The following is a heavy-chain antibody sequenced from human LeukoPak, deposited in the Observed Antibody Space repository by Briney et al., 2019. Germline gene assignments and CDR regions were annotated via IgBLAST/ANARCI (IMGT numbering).Heavy chain of an antibody. D-gene: IGHD1-26*01. V-gene: IGHV4-59*12. CDR2: MYDSGST. J-gene: IGHJ4*02. Sequence: SETLSLTCTVSGGSISSYYWSWIRQPPGRGLEWIGYMYDSGSTYYNPSLKSRVTMSVDTSKNQFSLKLSSVTAADTAVYYCARGGPTYFDYWGQGTLVTVSS. CDR1: GGSISSYY. CDR3: ARGGPTYFDY.